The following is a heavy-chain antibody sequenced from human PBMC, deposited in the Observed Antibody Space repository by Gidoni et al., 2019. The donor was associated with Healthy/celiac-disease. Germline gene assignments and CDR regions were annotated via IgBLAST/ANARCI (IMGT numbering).Heavy chain of an antibody. CDR3: ASLERRDYGSGSYLS. CDR2: IYSGGST. J-gene: IGHJ5*02. V-gene: IGHV3-53*01. D-gene: IGHD3-10*01. CDR1: GFTVSSNY. Sequence: EVQLVESGGGLIQPGGSLRLSCAASGFTVSSNYMSWVRQAPGKGLEWVSVIYSGGSTYYADSVKGRFTISRDNSKNTLYLQMNSLRAEDTAVYYCASLERRDYGSGSYLSWGQGTLVTVSS.